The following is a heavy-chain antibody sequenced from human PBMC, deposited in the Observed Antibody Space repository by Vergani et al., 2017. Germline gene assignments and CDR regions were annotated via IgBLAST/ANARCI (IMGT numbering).Heavy chain of an antibody. CDR2: INWNSDSI. CDR1: GFTFDDYA. J-gene: IGHJ2*01. D-gene: IGHD6-13*01. V-gene: IGHV3-9*01. CDR3: VKDIAASGNYWYFDL. Sequence: EVQLVESGGGLVQPGRSLRLSCAASGFTFDDYAMHWVRQAPGKGLEWVSGINWNSDSIAYAHSVKGRFTISRDNAKNSLYLQMNSLRAEDTAFYYCVKDIAASGNYWYFDLWGRGTLVTVSS.